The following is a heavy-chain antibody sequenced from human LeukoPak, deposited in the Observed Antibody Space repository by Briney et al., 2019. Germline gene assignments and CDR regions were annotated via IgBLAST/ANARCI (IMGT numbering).Heavy chain of an antibody. J-gene: IGHJ4*02. CDR1: GYSISSGYY. D-gene: IGHD1-26*01. V-gene: IGHV4-38-2*01. CDR2: IYRSGST. Sequence: PSETLSLTCAVSGYSISSGYYWGSIRQPPGKGLEWIGSIYRSGSTYYNPSLKSRVTISVDTSKNQFSLKLSSVTAADTAVYYCARLSSGSYYVIDYWGQGTLVTVSS. CDR3: ARLSSGSYYVIDY.